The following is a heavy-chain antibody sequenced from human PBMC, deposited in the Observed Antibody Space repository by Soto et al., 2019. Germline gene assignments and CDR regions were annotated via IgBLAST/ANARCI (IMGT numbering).Heavy chain of an antibody. CDR1: GGSFSGYY. V-gene: IGHV4-34*01. J-gene: IGHJ6*02. Sequence: SETLSLTCAVYGGSFSGYYWSWIRQPPGKGLEWIGEINHSGSTNYNPSLKSRVTISVDTSKNQFSLKLSSVTAADTAVYYCARGGLRFLEWRVWHYGMDVWGQGTTVTVSS. CDR2: INHSGST. D-gene: IGHD3-3*01. CDR3: ARGGLRFLEWRVWHYGMDV.